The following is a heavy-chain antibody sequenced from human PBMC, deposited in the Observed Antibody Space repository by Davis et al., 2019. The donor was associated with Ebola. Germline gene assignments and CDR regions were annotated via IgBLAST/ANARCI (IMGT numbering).Heavy chain of an antibody. CDR2: INRDGSTT. CDR3: AKDQQAKRGLGAFDI. D-gene: IGHD6-13*01. CDR1: GFTFSSYW. Sequence: PGGSLRLSCAASGFTFSSYWMHWVRQAPGKGLVWVSCINRDGSTTTYADSVKGRFTISRDNSKNTLYLQMNSLRVEDTAVYYCAKDQQAKRGLGAFDIWGQGTMVTVSS. J-gene: IGHJ3*02. V-gene: IGHV3-74*03.